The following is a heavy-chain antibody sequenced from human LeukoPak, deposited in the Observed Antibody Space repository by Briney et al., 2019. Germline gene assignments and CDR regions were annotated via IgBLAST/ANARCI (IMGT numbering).Heavy chain of an antibody. J-gene: IGHJ4*02. Sequence: PGGSLRLSCAASGFTDYMTWVRQATGKGMEWVSSISSSISYIYYADSRKGRFSISRDNAKNSLYLQMNSLRAEDTAVHYCARDNPPWGYGGQGTGVSV. V-gene: IGHV3-21*01. D-gene: IGHD7-27*01. CDR1: GFTDY. CDR3: ARDNPPWGY. CDR2: ISSSISYI.